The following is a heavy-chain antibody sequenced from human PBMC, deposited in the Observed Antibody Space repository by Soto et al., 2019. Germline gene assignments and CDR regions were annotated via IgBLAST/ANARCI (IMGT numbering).Heavy chain of an antibody. CDR3: ARDYCSGGSCYSPAAFDI. D-gene: IGHD2-15*01. CDR1: GFTFRSYA. CDR2: LSGGGDDP. J-gene: IGHJ3*02. V-gene: IGHV3-23*01. Sequence: EVQLLESGGDLVQPGGSLRLSCAASGFTFRSYAMSWVRQAPGKGLEWVSTLSGGGDDPYYTGSVKGRFTISRDNSKNTLYLQMNSLRAEDTAVYYCARDYCSGGSCYSPAAFDIWGQGTMVTVSS.